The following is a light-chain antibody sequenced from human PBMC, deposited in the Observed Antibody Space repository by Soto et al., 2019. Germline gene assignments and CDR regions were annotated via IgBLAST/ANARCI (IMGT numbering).Light chain of an antibody. CDR3: QQRSNGPPVT. V-gene: IGKV3-11*01. CDR1: QSVSSY. Sequence: EIVLTQSPATLSLSPGERATLSCRASQSVSSYFAWYQQKPGQAPRLLIYDASNRATGIPARFSGSGSGTDFTLTITSIEHEDFAIYYCQQRSNGPPVTFGGGTKVEIK. J-gene: IGKJ4*01. CDR2: DAS.